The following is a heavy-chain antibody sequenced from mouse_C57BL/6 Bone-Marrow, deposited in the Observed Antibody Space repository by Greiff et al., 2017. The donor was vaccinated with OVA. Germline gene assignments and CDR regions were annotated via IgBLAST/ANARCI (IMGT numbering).Heavy chain of an antibody. CDR1: GYTFTSYD. CDR3: ASREGYYRYLDFDV. V-gene: IGHV1-85*01. Sequence: QVQLKESGPELVKPGASVKLSCKASGYTFTSYDINWVKQRPGQGLEWIGWIYPRDGSTKYNEKFKGKATLTVDTSSSTAYMELHSLTSEDSAVYFCASREGYYRYLDFDVWGTGTQVTVSS. D-gene: IGHD2-3*01. J-gene: IGHJ1*03. CDR2: IYPRDGST.